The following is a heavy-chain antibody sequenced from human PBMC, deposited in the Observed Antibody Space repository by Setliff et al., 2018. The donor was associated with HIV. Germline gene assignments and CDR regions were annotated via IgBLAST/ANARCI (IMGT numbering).Heavy chain of an antibody. CDR3: ARDLIQPLSDYYFDV. D-gene: IGHD5-18*01. CDR1: GYTFINYY. J-gene: IGHJ4*02. Sequence: ASVKVSCKTSGYTFINYYVHWMRQAPGQGSEWLGVINPSEGNTNRAPRFQDRVIVTRDTSTSTVYLELRRLTSEDTAIYYCARDLIQPLSDYYFDVWGQGTPVTVPQ. CDR2: INPSEGNT. V-gene: IGHV1-46*01.